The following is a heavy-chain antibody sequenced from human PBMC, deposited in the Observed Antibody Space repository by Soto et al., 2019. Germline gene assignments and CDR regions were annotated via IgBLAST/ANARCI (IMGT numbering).Heavy chain of an antibody. CDR1: GGSISSSSYY. D-gene: IGHD4-4*01. Sequence: SETLSLTWTVSGGSISSSSYYWVWIRQPPGKGLEWIGSIYYSGTTSYTPSLKSRFTISLDRSKNQFSLKLRSVTAANTAVYYSPRQAPDYIGSVGWLENWGQGTLLTVSS. J-gene: IGHJ4*02. CDR3: PRQAPDYIGSVGWLEN. CDR2: IYYSGTT. V-gene: IGHV4-39*01.